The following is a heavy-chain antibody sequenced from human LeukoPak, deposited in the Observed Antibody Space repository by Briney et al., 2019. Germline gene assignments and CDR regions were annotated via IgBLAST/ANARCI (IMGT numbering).Heavy chain of an antibody. CDR2: IYYSGST. CDR1: GGSISSSSYY. D-gene: IGHD3-9*01. Sequence: SETLSLTCTVSGGSISSSSYYWGWIRQPPGKGLEWIGSIYYSGSTYYNPSLKSRVTISVDTSKNQFSLKLSSVTAADTAVYYCASSYDILTGYPGPDAFDIWGQGTMVTVSS. V-gene: IGHV4-39*01. CDR3: ASSYDILTGYPGPDAFDI. J-gene: IGHJ3*02.